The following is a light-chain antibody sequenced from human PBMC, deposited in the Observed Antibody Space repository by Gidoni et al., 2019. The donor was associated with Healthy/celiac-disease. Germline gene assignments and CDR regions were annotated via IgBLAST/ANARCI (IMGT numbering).Light chain of an antibody. CDR3: QKSEGT. CDR1: QGISTY. CDR2: AAS. Sequence: DIQMTQSPSSLSVSVGDRVTITCRASQGISTYLAWYQQKPGKVPKLLIYAASTLPSWVPSRFSGSGSGTDFTLTISSLQPEDVATYYCQKSEGTFGQGTKVEIK. J-gene: IGKJ1*01. V-gene: IGKV1-27*01.